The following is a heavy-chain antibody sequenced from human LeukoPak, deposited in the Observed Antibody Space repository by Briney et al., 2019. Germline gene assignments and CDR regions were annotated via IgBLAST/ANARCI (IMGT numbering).Heavy chain of an antibody. J-gene: IGHJ4*02. Sequence: ASVKVSCKASGYTFTSYGISWVRQAPGQGLEWMGWISAYNGNTNYAQKLQGRVTMTTDTSTSTAYMELRSLRSDDTAVYYCARDAMFDYGDYGDLDYWGQGTLVTVSS. CDR2: ISAYNGNT. D-gene: IGHD4-17*01. V-gene: IGHV1-18*01. CDR1: GYTFTSYG. CDR3: ARDAMFDYGDYGDLDY.